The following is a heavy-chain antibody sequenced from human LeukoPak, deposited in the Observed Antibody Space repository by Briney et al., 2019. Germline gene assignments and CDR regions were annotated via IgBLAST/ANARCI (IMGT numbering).Heavy chain of an antibody. Sequence: GASVKVSCKASGYTFTSYDINWVRQATGQGLEWMGWMNPNSGNTGYAQKFQGRVTMTRNTSISTAYMELSSLRSDDTAVYYCARSVTTADDAFDIWGQGTMVTVSS. V-gene: IGHV1-8*01. J-gene: IGHJ3*02. D-gene: IGHD4-17*01. CDR3: ARSVTTADDAFDI. CDR1: GYTFTSYD. CDR2: MNPNSGNT.